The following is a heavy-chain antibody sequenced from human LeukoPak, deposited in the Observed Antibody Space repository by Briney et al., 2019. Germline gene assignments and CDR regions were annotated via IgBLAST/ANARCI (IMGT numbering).Heavy chain of an antibody. Sequence: GESLRISCKASEYDFANYWIGWVRQMPGKGLEWMGIVYPAGSAIHYSPSFQGQVTMSVDRSISTAYLPWTSLKASDTAMYFCARRKFSDTWFDPWGQGTLVTVSS. D-gene: IGHD1-14*01. CDR3: ARRKFSDTWFDP. CDR1: EYDFANYW. V-gene: IGHV5-51*01. CDR2: VYPAGSAI. J-gene: IGHJ5*02.